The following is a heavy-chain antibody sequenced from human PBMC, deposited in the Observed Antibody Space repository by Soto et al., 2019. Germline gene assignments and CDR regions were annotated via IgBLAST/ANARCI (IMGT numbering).Heavy chain of an antibody. CDR1: GFTFSSYA. V-gene: IGHV3-30-3*01. CDR3: ARGYSSSSAAFDY. Sequence: GGSLRLSCAASGFTFSSYAIHWVRQAPGKGLEWVAVISYDASNKYYADSVKGRFTISRDNSKNTLYLQVNSLRAEDTAVYYCARGYSSSSAAFDYWGQGTPVTVSS. J-gene: IGHJ4*02. D-gene: IGHD6-13*01. CDR2: ISYDASNK.